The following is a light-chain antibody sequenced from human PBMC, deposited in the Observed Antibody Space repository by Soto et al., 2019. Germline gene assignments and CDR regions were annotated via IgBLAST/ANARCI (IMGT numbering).Light chain of an antibody. CDR2: AAS. J-gene: IGKJ2*01. CDR3: QKYNRAPYT. CDR1: QGISNF. Sequence: DIQMTQSPSSLSASVGDRVTITCRASQGISNFLAWYQQKPGNVPKLLIYAASTLQSGVPSRFSGSGSGTDFTLTISSLQPEDVATFYCQKYNRAPYTFGQGTKLEIK. V-gene: IGKV1-27*01.